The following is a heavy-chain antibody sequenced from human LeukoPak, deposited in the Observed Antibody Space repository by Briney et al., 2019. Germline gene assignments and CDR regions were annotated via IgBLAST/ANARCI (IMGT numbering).Heavy chain of an antibody. Sequence: SETLSLTCTVSGGSISSSSYYWGWIRQPPGKGLEWIGSIYYSGSTYYNPSLKSRVTISVDTSKNQFSLKLSSVTAADTAVYYCARSGFKDSSSSDDAFDIWGQGTMVTVSS. V-gene: IGHV4-39*01. J-gene: IGHJ3*02. CDR3: ARSGFKDSSSSDDAFDI. D-gene: IGHD6-13*01. CDR1: GGSISSSSYY. CDR2: IYYSGST.